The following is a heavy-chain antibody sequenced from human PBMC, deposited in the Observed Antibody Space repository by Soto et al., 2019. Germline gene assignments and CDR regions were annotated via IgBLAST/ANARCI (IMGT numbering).Heavy chain of an antibody. CDR3: ATDSLTTSGYYYYYYYGMDV. V-gene: IGHV1-58*01. J-gene: IGHJ6*02. CDR2: IVVGGGNT. Sequence: SVKVSCKASGFTFSSSAVQWVRQARGQRLEWIGWIVVGGGNTKYAQKFQERVTVTRDMSTSTAYMELSSLRSDDTAVYYCATDSLTTSGYYYYYYYGMDVWGQGTTVTVSS. D-gene: IGHD3-22*01. CDR1: GFTFSSSA.